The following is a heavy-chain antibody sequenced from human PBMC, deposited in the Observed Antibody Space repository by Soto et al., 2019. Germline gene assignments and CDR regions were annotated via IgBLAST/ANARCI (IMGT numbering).Heavy chain of an antibody. CDR3: ARGGTPIDY. V-gene: IGHV1-18*01. Sequence: QVQLVQSGAEVKKPGASVKVACKASGYTFTNFGISWVRQAPVQGLEWMGWISAYNGNTNYAQNFQARVTVATDTSTSTAYMELRSLRSDDTAVYVGARGGTPIDYWGQGTLVTVSS. J-gene: IGHJ4*02. CDR2: ISAYNGNT. D-gene: IGHD3-16*01. CDR1: GYTFTNFG.